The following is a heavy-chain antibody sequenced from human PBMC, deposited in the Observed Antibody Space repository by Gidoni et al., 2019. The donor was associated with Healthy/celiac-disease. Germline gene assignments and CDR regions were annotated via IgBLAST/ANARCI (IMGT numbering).Heavy chain of an antibody. CDR1: GGSISSGGYY. J-gene: IGHJ4*02. V-gene: IGHV4-31*03. D-gene: IGHD6-13*01. Sequence: VQLQASGPGLVTPSQTLSLTCTFSGGSISSGGYYWSWIRQHPGKGLEWLGYIYYSGSTYYNPSLKSRVTISVDTSKNQFSLKLSSVTAADTAVYYCARVGIAAGDRVPRGPYFDYWGQGTLVTVSS. CDR3: ARVGIAAGDRVPRGPYFDY. CDR2: IYYSGST.